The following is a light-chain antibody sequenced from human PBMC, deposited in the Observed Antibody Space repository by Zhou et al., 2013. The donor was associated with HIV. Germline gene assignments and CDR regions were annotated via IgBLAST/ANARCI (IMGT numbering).Light chain of an antibody. CDR2: DAS. J-gene: IGKJ4*01. CDR3: QERGLWPGT. V-gene: IGKV3-11*01. Sequence: EIVLTQSPAILSSSPGERATLSCRASQSISTYLGWYQQKPGQAPRLLIYDASNRAAGIPARFSGSGSGTDFTLTISSLEPEDFATYYCQERGLWPGTFGGGTKLEI. CDR1: QSISTY.